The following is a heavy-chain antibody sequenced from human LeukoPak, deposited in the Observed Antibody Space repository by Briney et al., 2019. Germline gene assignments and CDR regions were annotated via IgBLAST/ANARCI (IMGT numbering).Heavy chain of an antibody. Sequence: SGTLSLTCAVSGGSISSSNWWSWVRQPPGKGLEWIGEIYHSGSTNYNPSLKSRVTISVGKSKNQFSLKLSSVTAADTAVYYCARDRRSLDFWSGYYVDYYYYYGMDVWGQGTTVTVSS. J-gene: IGHJ6*02. CDR3: ARDRRSLDFWSGYYVDYYYYYGMDV. CDR1: GGSISSSNW. V-gene: IGHV4-4*02. CDR2: IYHSGST. D-gene: IGHD3-3*01.